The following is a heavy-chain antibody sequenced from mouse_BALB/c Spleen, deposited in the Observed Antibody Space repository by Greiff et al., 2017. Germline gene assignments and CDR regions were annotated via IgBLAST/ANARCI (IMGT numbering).Heavy chain of an antibody. CDR2: ISSGGSYT. CDR1: GFTFSSYA. V-gene: IGHV5-9-4*01. Sequence: EVMLVESGGGLVKPGGSLKLSCAASGFTFSSYAMSWVRQSPEKRLEWVAEISSGGSYTYYPDTVTGRFTISIDNAKNTLYLEMSSLRSEDTAMYYCARTHRYDGNAMDYWGQGTSVTVSS. CDR3: ARTHRYDGNAMDY. J-gene: IGHJ4*01. D-gene: IGHD2-14*01.